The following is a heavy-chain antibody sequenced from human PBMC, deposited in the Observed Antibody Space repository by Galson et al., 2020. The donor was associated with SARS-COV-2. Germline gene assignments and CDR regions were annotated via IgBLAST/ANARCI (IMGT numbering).Heavy chain of an antibody. D-gene: IGHD5-18*01. CDR3: ARGSQGVRTAMVNDYFFLGVDV. CDR1: GGSFSSYY. V-gene: IGHV4-34*01. CDR2: IHHSGST. J-gene: IGHJ6*02. Sequence: ETSETLSLTCAVYGGSFSSYYWNWIRQPPGKGLEWIAEIHHSGSTNYNPSLKSRVSISVDTSKNQFSLKLSSVTAADTAVYYCARGSQGVRTAMVNDYFFLGVDVLGQGSSFTVSS.